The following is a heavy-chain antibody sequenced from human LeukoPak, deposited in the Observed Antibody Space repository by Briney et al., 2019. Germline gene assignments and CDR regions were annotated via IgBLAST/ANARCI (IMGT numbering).Heavy chain of an antibody. CDR2: ISAYNGNT. D-gene: IGHD3-9*01. J-gene: IGHJ6*03. CDR1: GYTFTSYG. CDR3: ARRARSHYDILTGSRNYYYMDV. V-gene: IGHV1-18*01. Sequence: ASVKVSCKASGYTFTSYGISWVRQAPGQGLEWMGWISAYNGNTNYAQKLQGRVTMTTDTSTSTAYMELRSLRSDDTAVYYCARRARSHYDILTGSRNYYYMDVWGKGTTVTVSS.